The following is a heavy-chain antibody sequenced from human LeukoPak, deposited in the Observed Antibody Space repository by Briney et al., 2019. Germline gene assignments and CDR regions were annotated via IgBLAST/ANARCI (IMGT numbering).Heavy chain of an antibody. Sequence: SETLSLTCSVSGASISSGSNYWGWIRQPPGKTLEWIGSIYSSGSTYYNPSLKSRVIIIIDTPKNHFSLTLSSVTAADTAVYYCARDPSVYGDSQNWFDPWGQGTLVTVSS. CDR1: GASISSGSNY. CDR3: ARDPSVYGDSQNWFDP. D-gene: IGHD4-17*01. CDR2: IYSSGST. V-gene: IGHV4-39*07. J-gene: IGHJ5*02.